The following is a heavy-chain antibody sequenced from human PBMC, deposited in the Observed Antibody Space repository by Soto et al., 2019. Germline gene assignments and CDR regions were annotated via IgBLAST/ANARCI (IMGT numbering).Heavy chain of an antibody. CDR2: INADGSIA. CDR1: GFTLSDYW. J-gene: IGHJ3*01. D-gene: IGHD7-27*01. CDR3: GRERWGLLDF. Sequence: EVQLVESGGGLVQPGGSLRLSCAASGFTLSDYWMAWARQAPGKGLFWVSRINADGSIAHYAESVKGRLTISRDNAKNPLWLQLNSLRDDDTAVYYCGRERWGLLDFWGQGAMVTVSS. V-gene: IGHV3-74*01.